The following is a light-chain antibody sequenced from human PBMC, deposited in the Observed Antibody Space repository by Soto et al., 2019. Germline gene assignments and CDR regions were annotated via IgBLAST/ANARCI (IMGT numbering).Light chain of an antibody. CDR2: DAS. CDR3: QQYHRYSWT. CDR1: QSISSS. J-gene: IGKJ1*01. V-gene: IGKV1-5*01. Sequence: DIQMTQSPSTLSASVGDRVSIACRASQSISSSLAWYQQKPGKAPKLLIYDASSLESGVPSRFSGSGSGTEFTLSFNSLQPQDFATYYCQQYHRYSWTFGQGTKVDIK.